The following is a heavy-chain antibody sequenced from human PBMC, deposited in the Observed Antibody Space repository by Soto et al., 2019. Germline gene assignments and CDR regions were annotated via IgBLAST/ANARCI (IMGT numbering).Heavy chain of an antibody. CDR1: GFSFTGYY. Sequence: ASVKVSCKASGFSFTGYYIHWLRQAPGQGLEWMGWINAHSGGTEYAQKFQGRVTLTRDTSIATASLTLTSLTSDDTAVYYCARDTPPLRFLEWLNPAHYGMDGWGQGTTVTVSS. J-gene: IGHJ6*02. CDR2: INAHSGGT. V-gene: IGHV1-2*02. D-gene: IGHD3-3*01. CDR3: ARDTPPLRFLEWLNPAHYGMDG.